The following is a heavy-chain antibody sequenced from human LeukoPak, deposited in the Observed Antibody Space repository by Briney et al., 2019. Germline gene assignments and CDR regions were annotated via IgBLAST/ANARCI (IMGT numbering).Heavy chain of an antibody. CDR1: GFTFDDYG. CDR3: STGYRLLAYDY. D-gene: IGHD2-15*01. J-gene: IGHJ4*02. CDR2: IKSKTDGGTA. V-gene: IGHV3-15*01. Sequence: GGSLRLSCAASGFTFDDYGMSWVRQAPGKGLEWVGRIKSKTDGGTADYAAPVKGRFTISRDDSKNTLYLQMNSLKTDDTALYYCSTGYRLLAYDYWGQGTLVTVSS.